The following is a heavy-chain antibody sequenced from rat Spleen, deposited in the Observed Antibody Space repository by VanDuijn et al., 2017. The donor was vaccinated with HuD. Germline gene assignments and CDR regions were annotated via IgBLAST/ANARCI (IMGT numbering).Heavy chain of an antibody. CDR1: GFSFSNYY. CDR2: ISPGGGST. Sequence: EVQLVESGGGLVQPGRSLKLSCAASGFSFSNYYMAWVRQAPTAGLGWVAYISPGGGSTYNRDSVKGRFTISRDNAESTLYLQMDSLRSEDTATDYCTTDYGGYGDYWGQGVMVTVSP. D-gene: IGHD1-11*01. CDR3: TTDYGGYGDY. J-gene: IGHJ2*01. V-gene: IGHV5-27*01.